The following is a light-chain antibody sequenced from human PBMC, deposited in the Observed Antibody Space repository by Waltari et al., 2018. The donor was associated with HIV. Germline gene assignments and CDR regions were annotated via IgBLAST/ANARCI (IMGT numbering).Light chain of an antibody. CDR3: RQHNSYPLT. V-gene: IGKV1-5*03. CDR2: KAS. Sequence: DIQMPQSPSSLPASVGDRVPITCRASQRISSWLAWYQQKPGKAPKLLIYKASSLESRVPSRFSGSGSGTEFTLTISSLQPDDFATYYCRQHNSYPLTFGGGTKVEIK. J-gene: IGKJ4*01. CDR1: QRISSW.